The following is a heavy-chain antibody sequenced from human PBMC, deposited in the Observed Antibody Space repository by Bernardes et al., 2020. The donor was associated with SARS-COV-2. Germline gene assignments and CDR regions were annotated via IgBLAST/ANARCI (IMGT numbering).Heavy chain of an antibody. CDR1: GGSISSSSYY. Sequence: SLTCTVSGGSISSSSYYWGWIRQPPGKGLEWIGSIYYSGSTYYNPSLKSRVTISVDTSKNQFSLKLSSVTAADTAVYYCARGSHSSSWGDAFDIWGQGTMVTVSS. J-gene: IGHJ3*02. CDR2: IYYSGST. V-gene: IGHV4-39*07. D-gene: IGHD6-13*01. CDR3: ARGSHSSSWGDAFDI.